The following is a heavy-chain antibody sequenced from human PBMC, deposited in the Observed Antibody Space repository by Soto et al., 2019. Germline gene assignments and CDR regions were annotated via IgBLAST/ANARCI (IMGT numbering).Heavy chain of an antibody. V-gene: IGHV1-18*01. J-gene: IGHJ6*03. CDR1: GYSFTNYG. Sequence: QDQLVQSGGEVKKPGASVKVSCKASGYSFTNYGITWVRQAPGQGLEWMGWSSAYNGDTNYAQKLQGRVTMTTDASTNTAYLELRSLRSDDTAVYYCARDRGVAPPVAGNTHYYYYMDVWGKGTTVTVSS. D-gene: IGHD6-19*01. CDR3: ARDRGVAPPVAGNTHYYYYMDV. CDR2: SSAYNGDT.